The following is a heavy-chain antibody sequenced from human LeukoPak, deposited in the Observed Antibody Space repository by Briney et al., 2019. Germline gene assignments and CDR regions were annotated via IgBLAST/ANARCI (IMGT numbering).Heavy chain of an antibody. CDR3: TTDPGGSYYDFDY. CDR2: INSDGSST. CDR1: GFTFSSYW. D-gene: IGHD1-26*01. J-gene: IGHJ4*02. V-gene: IGHV3-74*01. Sequence: GGSLRLSCAASGFTFSSYWMHWVRQAPGKGLVWVSRINSDGSSTSYADSVKGRFTISRDNAKNTLYLQMNSLKTEDTAVYYCTTDPGGSYYDFDYWGQGTLVTVSS.